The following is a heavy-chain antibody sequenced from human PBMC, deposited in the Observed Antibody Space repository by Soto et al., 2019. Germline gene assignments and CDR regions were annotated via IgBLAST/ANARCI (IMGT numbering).Heavy chain of an antibody. J-gene: IGHJ4*02. CDR3: AAGDYGDYAY. V-gene: IGHV4-59*01. CDR1: GGSISSYY. Sequence: SETLSLTCTVSGGSISSYYWSWIRQPPGKGLEWIGYIYYSGSTNYNPSLKSRVTISVDTSKNQFSLKLSSVTAADTAVYYCAAGDYGDYAYWGQGTLVTVSS. CDR2: IYYSGST. D-gene: IGHD4-17*01.